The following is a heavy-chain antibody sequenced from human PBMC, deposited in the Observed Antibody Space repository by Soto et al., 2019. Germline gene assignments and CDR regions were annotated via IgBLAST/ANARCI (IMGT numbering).Heavy chain of an antibody. V-gene: IGHV4-30-4*01. Sequence: SETLSLTCTVSGGSISSGDYYWSWIRQPPGKGLEWIGYIYYSGSTYYNPSLKSRVTISVDTSKNQFSLKLSSVTAADTAVYYCARATPYLYDSSGYYDLFDDWGQGTQVTVSS. D-gene: IGHD3-22*01. CDR1: GGSISSGDYY. J-gene: IGHJ4*02. CDR3: ARATPYLYDSSGYYDLFDD. CDR2: IYYSGST.